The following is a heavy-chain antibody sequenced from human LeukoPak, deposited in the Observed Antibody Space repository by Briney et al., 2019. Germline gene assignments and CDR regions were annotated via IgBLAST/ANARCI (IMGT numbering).Heavy chain of an antibody. V-gene: IGHV4-31*11. CDR1: GGSISSGGYY. D-gene: IGHD2-2*01. J-gene: IGHJ4*02. CDR3: ATLVVPAATFDY. CDR2: IYYSGST. Sequence: SETLSLTCGVSGGSISSGGYYWSWIRQHPGKGLEWIGYIYYSGSTYYNPSLKSRVTISVDTSKNQFSLKLSSVTAADTAVYYCATLVVPAATFDYWGQGTLVTVSS.